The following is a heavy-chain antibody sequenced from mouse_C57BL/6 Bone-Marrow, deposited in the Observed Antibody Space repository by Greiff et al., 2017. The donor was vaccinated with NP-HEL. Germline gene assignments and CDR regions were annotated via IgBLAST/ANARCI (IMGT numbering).Heavy chain of an antibody. CDR2: ISSGGDYI. D-gene: IGHD1-1*01. V-gene: IGHV5-9-1*02. CDR1: GFTFSSYA. J-gene: IGHJ1*03. CDR3: TRGGITTDWYFDV. Sequence: EVKVVESGEGLVKPGGSLKLSCAASGFTFSSYAMSWVRQTPEKRLEWVAYISSGGDYIYYADTVKGRFTISRDNARNSLYLQMSSLKSEDTAMYYCTRGGITTDWYFDVWGTGTTVTVSS.